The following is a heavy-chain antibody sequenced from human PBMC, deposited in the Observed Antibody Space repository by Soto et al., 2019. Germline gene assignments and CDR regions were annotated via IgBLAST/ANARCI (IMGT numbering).Heavy chain of an antibody. CDR2: INPSGGST. CDR1: GYTFTSYY. J-gene: IGHJ3*02. CDR3: AGYDSSGYYYGAFDI. D-gene: IGHD3-22*01. V-gene: IGHV1-46*01. Sequence: GASVKVSCKASGYTFTSYYMHWVRQAPGQGLEWMGIINPSGGSTSYAQKFQGRVTVTRDTSTSTVYMELSSLRSEDTAVYYCAGYDSSGYYYGAFDIWGQGTMVTVSS.